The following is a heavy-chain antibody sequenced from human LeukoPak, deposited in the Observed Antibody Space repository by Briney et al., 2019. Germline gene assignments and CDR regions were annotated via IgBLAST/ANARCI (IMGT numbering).Heavy chain of an antibody. CDR3: ARSGYLTSISYFDY. CDR2: ISSSSSYI. J-gene: IGHJ4*02. CDR1: GFTFSSYS. V-gene: IGHV3-21*01. Sequence: GGSLRLSCGASGFTFSSYSMNWVRQAPGKGLEWVSSISSSSSYIYYADSVKGRFTISRDNAKNSLYLQMNSLRAEDTAVYYCARSGYLTSISYFDYWGQGTLVTVSS. D-gene: IGHD3-9*01.